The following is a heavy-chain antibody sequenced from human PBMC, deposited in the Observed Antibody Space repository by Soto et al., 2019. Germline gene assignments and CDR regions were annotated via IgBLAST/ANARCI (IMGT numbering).Heavy chain of an antibody. Sequence: QVQLQESGPGLVKPSQTLSLTCTVSGGSISSGGYYWSWIRQHPGKGLEWIGYIYYSGSTYYNPSLKSRVTISVGTSKNQFSLKLSSVTAADTAVYYCARGTYSINYYYYGMDVWGQGTTVTVSS. J-gene: IGHJ6*02. CDR3: ARGTYSINYYYYGMDV. V-gene: IGHV4-31*03. CDR2: IYYSGST. CDR1: GGSISSGGYY. D-gene: IGHD1-1*01.